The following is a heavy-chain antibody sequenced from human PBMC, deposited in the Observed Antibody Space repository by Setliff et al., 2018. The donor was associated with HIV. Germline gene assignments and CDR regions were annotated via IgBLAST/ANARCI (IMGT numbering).Heavy chain of an antibody. J-gene: IGHJ4*02. V-gene: IGHV4-34*01. Sequence: PSETLSLTCAVYGESFNTYFWSWIRLPPGKGLEWIGQINHSGSTNYNPSLRSRVTISIGTSKNQFSLKLSSVTAADTAVYYCATGLIMAPDYWGQGSLVTGLL. CDR2: INHSGST. CDR1: GESFNTYF. CDR3: ATGLIMAPDY. D-gene: IGHD2-8*01.